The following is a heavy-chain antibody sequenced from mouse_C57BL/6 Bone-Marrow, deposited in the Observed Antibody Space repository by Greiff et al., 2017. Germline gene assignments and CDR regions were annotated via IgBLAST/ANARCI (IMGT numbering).Heavy chain of an antibody. CDR2: ITTYSANT. D-gene: IGHD3-1*01. Sequence: VQLQQSGPELVRPGVSVKISCKGSGYTFTDYAMHWVKHSHAKSLEWIGVITTYSANTNFKQKFKGKATMTVDKSSTTAYLELARLTSEDSAIYYCARGLGLWYFDVWGAGTTVTVSS. J-gene: IGHJ1*01. CDR3: ARGLGLWYFDV. CDR1: GYTFTDYA. V-gene: IGHV1-67*01.